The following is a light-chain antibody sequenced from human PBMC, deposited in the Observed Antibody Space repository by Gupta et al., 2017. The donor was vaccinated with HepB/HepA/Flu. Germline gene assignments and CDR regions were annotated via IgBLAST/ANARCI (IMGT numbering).Light chain of an antibody. CDR1: SSNVGRSY. CDR3: AAWYTSLRLVA. V-gene: IGLV1-47*01. Sequence: QSVLTQPPSVSGTPGTRVTISCSGSSSNVGRSYVYWYQQFPGAAPKHFIYRNDQRPSGGPDRGAGARSGSAASLAVSGLRSEDEANYYCAAWYTSLRLVAFGVGTQLTVL. J-gene: IGLJ2*01. CDR2: RND.